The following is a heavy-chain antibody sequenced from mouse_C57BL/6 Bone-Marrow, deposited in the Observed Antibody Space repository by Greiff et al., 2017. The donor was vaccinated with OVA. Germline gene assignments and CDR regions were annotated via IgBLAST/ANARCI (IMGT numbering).Heavy chain of an antibody. CDR2: IDPSDSYT. D-gene: IGHD2-5*01. CDR1: GYTFTSYW. CDR3: ARSDYSNFYWYFDV. V-gene: IGHV1-59*01. J-gene: IGHJ1*03. Sequence: QVQLKQPGAELVRPGTSVKLSCKASGYTFTSYWMHWVKQRPGQGLEWIGVIDPSDSYTNYNQKFKGKATLTVDTSSSTAYMQLSSLTSEDSAVYYCARSDYSNFYWYFDVWGTGTTVTVSS.